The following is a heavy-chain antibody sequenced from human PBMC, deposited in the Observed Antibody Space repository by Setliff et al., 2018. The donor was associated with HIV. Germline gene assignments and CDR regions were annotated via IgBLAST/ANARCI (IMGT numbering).Heavy chain of an antibody. V-gene: IGHV1-18*01. CDR3: ARLASGGWPLEVFDI. CDR2: ISAYNGNT. CDR1: GYTFTHYA. D-gene: IGHD2-15*01. J-gene: IGHJ3*02. Sequence: ASVKVSCKASGYTFTHYAISWVRQAPGQGLEYLGWISAYNGNTNYAQKVQGRITMTTDASTSTVDMELRSLTSDDTAVYYCARLASGGWPLEVFDIWGQGTMVTGSS.